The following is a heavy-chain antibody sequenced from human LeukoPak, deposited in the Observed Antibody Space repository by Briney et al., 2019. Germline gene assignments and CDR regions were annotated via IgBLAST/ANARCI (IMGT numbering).Heavy chain of an antibody. V-gene: IGHV1-8*01. CDR1: GYTFTSYD. D-gene: IGHD5-18*01. J-gene: IGHJ4*02. CDR2: MNHNSGNT. CDR3: AREFKGETAMAVDY. Sequence: ASVKVSCKASGYTFTSYDINWVRQATGKGLEWMGWMNHNSGNTGYAQKFQGRVTMPRNTPISTAYMELSSLRSEDTAVYYCAREFKGETAMAVDYWGQGTLVTVSS.